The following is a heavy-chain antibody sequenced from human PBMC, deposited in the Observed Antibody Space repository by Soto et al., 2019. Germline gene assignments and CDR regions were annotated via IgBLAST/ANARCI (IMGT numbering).Heavy chain of an antibody. CDR2: ISGSGGST. Sequence: GGSLRLSCAASGFTFSSYAMSWVRQAPGKGLEWVSAISGSGGSTYYADSVKGRFTISRDNSKNSLYLQMNSLRAEDTAVYSCARDRTGCYCNYGAVFDFSGQGTMVTGSS. V-gene: IGHV3-23*01. CDR1: GFTFSSYA. D-gene: IGHD1-7*01. J-gene: IGHJ3*01. CDR3: ARDRTGCYCNYGAVFDF.